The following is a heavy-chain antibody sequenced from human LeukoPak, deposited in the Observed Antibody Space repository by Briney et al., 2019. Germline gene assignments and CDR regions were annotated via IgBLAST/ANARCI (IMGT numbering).Heavy chain of an antibody. V-gene: IGHV4-34*01. CDR3: ARELRGYSYGYGNQFDY. CDR1: GGSFSGYY. D-gene: IGHD5-18*01. J-gene: IGHJ4*02. CDR2: INHSGST. Sequence: KTSETLSLTCAVYGGSFSGYYWSWVRQPPGKGLEWIGEINHSGSTNYNPSLKSRVTISVDTSKNQFSLKLSSVTAADTAVYYCARELRGYSYGYGNQFDYWGQGTLVTVSS.